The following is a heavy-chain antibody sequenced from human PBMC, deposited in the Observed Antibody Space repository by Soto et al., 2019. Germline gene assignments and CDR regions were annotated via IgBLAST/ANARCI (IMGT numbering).Heavy chain of an antibody. D-gene: IGHD5-18*01. V-gene: IGHV3-21*01. CDR2: ISSSSSYI. Sequence: EVQLVESGGGLVKPGGSLRLSCAASGFTFSSYSMNWVRQAPGKGLEWVSSISSSSSYIYYADSVKGRFTISRDNAKNDLYLQMNSLRAEGTAVYYCARDQPGYSYGYGLGYWGQGTLVTVSS. CDR1: GFTFSSYS. J-gene: IGHJ4*02. CDR3: ARDQPGYSYGYGLGY.